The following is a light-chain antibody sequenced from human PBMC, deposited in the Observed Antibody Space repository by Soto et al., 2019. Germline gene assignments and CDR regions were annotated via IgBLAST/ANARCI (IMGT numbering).Light chain of an antibody. CDR3: QQYNSWLWT. J-gene: IGKJ1*01. V-gene: IGKV3-15*01. CDR1: QRVSSY. CDR2: GAS. Sequence: EIVLTQSPATLSLSPGERATLSCRASQRVSSYLVWYQQKPGQAPRLLIYGASTRATGIPARFSGSGSGTEFTLIISSLQPEDSAVYYCQQYNSWLWTFGQGTKVDIK.